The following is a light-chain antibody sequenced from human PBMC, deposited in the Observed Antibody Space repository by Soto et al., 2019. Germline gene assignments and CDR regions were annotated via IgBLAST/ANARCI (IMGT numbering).Light chain of an antibody. CDR1: QSVSSN. Sequence: EIVMTQSPATLSVSPGERATLSCRASQSVSSNLAWYQQKPGQAPRLLIYGASTRATGIPARFSGSGSGTEFTLTISSLQSEDFSFYYCQQYNNCPTFGQGTKVEIK. CDR3: QQYNNCPT. V-gene: IGKV3-15*01. CDR2: GAS. J-gene: IGKJ1*01.